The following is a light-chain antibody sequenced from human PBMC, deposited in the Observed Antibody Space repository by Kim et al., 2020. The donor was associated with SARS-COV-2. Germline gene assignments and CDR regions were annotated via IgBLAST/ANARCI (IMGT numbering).Light chain of an antibody. CDR2: GAS. V-gene: IGKV3-15*01. CDR1: QSVRNN. CDR3: QQYNDWPLLT. Sequence: IVMTQSPATLSVSPGERVTLSCRASQSVRNNLAWYQHRPGQAPRLLIYGASTRATDVSARFSGSGSGTEFTLTIRRLQSEDLAVYYCQQYNDWPLLTFGGGTKVDIK. J-gene: IGKJ4*01.